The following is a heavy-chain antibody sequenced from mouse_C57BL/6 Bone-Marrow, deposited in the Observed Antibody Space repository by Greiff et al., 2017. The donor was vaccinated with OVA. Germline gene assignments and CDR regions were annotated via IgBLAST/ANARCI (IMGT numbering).Heavy chain of an antibody. V-gene: IGHV14-4*01. CDR3: TSYDGYYWFAY. D-gene: IGHD2-3*01. Sequence: SFSYLVIPGSSVKLSCTASGFNIKDDYMHWVNQMPEHVLEFIGWIDPENGDTEYASKFQGKATITADTSSNTAYLQLSSLTSEDTAVYYCTSYDGYYWFAYWGQGTLVTVSA. J-gene: IGHJ3*01. CDR2: IDPENGDT. CDR1: GFNIKDDY.